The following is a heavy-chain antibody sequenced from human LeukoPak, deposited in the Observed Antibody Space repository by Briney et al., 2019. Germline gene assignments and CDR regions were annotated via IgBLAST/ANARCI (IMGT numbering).Heavy chain of an antibody. J-gene: IGHJ4*02. CDR3: ARQATPSLPARDSSSYNPFDF. D-gene: IGHD3-22*01. CDR2: INHSGST. CDR1: GGSFSGYY. Sequence: SETLSLTCAVYGGSFSGYYWSWIRQPPGKGLEWIGEINHSGSTNYNPSLKSRVTISVDTSKNQFSLKLSSVTAADTAMYYCARQATPSLPARDSSSYNPFDFRGQGALVTVSS. V-gene: IGHV4-34*01.